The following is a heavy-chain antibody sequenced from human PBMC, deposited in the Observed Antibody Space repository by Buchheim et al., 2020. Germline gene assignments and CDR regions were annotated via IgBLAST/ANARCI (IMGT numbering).Heavy chain of an antibody. CDR1: GFTFSSYG. D-gene: IGHD5-18*01. Sequence: QVQLVESGGGVVQPVRSLGLSCAASGFTFSSYGMHWVRQAPGKGLEWVAVLWYDGSNKYYADSVKGRFTISRDNSKNTLYLQMNSLRAEDTAVYYCARDGYGEAFDPWGKGTL. CDR2: LWYDGSNK. J-gene: IGHJ5*02. V-gene: IGHV3-33*01. CDR3: ARDGYGEAFDP.